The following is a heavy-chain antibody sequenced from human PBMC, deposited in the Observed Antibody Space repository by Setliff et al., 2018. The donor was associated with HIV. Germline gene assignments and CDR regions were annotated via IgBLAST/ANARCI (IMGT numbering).Heavy chain of an antibody. Sequence: TLSLTCTVSGVSFSSSDYYRGWIRQSPGKGLEWIGSFYYSGNTYYNPSLKSRVTISVDTSKKQFSLRLTSVTAADTAVYYCARHSRAGDIDYWGQGTLVTVSS. CDR1: GVSFSSSDYY. D-gene: IGHD3-16*01. V-gene: IGHV4-39*01. CDR2: FYYSGNT. J-gene: IGHJ4*02. CDR3: ARHSRAGDIDY.